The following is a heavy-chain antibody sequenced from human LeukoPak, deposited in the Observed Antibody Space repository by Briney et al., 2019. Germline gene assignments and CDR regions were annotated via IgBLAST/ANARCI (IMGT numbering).Heavy chain of an antibody. CDR3: ARDVGVRGAPKRLDS. Sequence: SVKVSCKASGYTFPNYGISWVRQAPGQGLQWMAWISAYNGNTQYARKFQGRVTVTTDTSTSTAYMEVRSLKSEDTAVYYCARDVGVRGAPKRLDSWGQGVLVTVSS. CDR1: GYTFPNYG. J-gene: IGHJ4*02. V-gene: IGHV1-18*01. D-gene: IGHD3-10*01. CDR2: ISAYNGNT.